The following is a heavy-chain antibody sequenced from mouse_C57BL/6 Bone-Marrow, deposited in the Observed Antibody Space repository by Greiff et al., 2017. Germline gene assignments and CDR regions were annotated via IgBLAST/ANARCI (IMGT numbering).Heavy chain of an antibody. CDR2: IYPGDGDT. Sequence: VKLVESGAELVKPGASVKISCKASGYAFSSYWMNWVKQRPGKGLEWIGQIYPGDGDTNYNGKFKGKATLTADKSSSTAYMQLSSLTSEDSAVYFCARRFYYAMDYWGQGTSVTVSS. CDR3: ARRFYYAMDY. CDR1: GYAFSSYW. J-gene: IGHJ4*01. V-gene: IGHV1-80*01.